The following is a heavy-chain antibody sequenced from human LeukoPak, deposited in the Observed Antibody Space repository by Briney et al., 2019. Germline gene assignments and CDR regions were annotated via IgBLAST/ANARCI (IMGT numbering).Heavy chain of an antibody. CDR3: ARDLFAFDI. J-gene: IGHJ3*02. Sequence: SVKVSCKASGGTFSSYAISWVRQAPGQGLEWMGGITPIFGTAKYAQKVQGRVTMSTDESTSTAYMELSSLRSDDTAVYYCARDLFAFDIWGQGTMVTVSS. V-gene: IGHV1-69*05. CDR1: GGTFSSYA. CDR2: ITPIFGTA.